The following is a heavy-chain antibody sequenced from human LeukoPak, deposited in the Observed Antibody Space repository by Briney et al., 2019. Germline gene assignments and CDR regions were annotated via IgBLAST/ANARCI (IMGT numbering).Heavy chain of an antibody. J-gene: IGHJ4*02. D-gene: IGHD6-13*01. CDR3: ARGVAAAGTGLFDY. CDR1: GFTFSSYA. CDR2: ISYDGSNK. V-gene: IGHV3-30-3*01. Sequence: GGSLRLSCAASGFTFSSYAMHWVRQAPGKGLEWVAVISYDGSNKYYADSVKGRFTIPRDNSKNTLYLQMNSLRAEDTAVYYCARGVAAAGTGLFDYWGQGTLVTVSS.